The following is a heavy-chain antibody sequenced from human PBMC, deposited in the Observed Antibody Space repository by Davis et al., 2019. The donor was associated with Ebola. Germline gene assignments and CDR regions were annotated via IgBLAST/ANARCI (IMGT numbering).Heavy chain of an antibody. D-gene: IGHD3-10*01. Sequence: GESLKISCAASGFTFFTNGMHWVRQAPGKGLEWVAVISYDGSNKYYADSVKGRFTISRDNSKNTLYLQMNSLRAEDTAVYYCAKDSGLDTMPPDYWGQGTLVTVSS. CDR3: AKDSGLDTMPPDY. J-gene: IGHJ4*02. CDR1: GFTFFTNG. CDR2: ISYDGSNK. V-gene: IGHV3-30*18.